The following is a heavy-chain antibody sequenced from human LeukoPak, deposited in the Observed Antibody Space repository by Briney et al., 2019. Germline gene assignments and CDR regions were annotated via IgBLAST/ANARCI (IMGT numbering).Heavy chain of an antibody. CDR2: ISYDGSNK. V-gene: IGHV3-30-3*01. D-gene: IGHD6-19*01. Sequence: GGSLRLSCAASGFTFSSYAMHWVRQAPGKGLEWVAVISYDGSNKYYADSVKGRFTISRDNSKNTLYLQMNSLRAEDTAVYYCARDPQYSSGCWGSRYFDYWGQGTLVTVSS. J-gene: IGHJ4*02. CDR3: ARDPQYSSGCWGSRYFDY. CDR1: GFTFSSYA.